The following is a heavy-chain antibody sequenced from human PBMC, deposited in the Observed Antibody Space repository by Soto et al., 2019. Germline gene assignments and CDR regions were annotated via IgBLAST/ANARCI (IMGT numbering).Heavy chain of an antibody. J-gene: IGHJ4*02. Sequence: EVQLVESGGGLVKPGGSLRLSCAAAGFIFSGHTMNWVRQAPGQRLEWVSSISVISTYTYYADSVKGRFTISRDNAKNSVYLQMNSLRAEDTAVYFCARGLSTSTEGHWGQGVLVTVSS. CDR3: ARGLSTSTEGH. D-gene: IGHD6-13*01. CDR1: GFIFSGHT. V-gene: IGHV3-21*06. CDR2: ISVISTYT.